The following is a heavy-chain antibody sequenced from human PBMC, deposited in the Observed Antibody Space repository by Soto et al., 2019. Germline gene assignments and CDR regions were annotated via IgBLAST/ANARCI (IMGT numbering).Heavy chain of an antibody. CDR1: GGSMSGLY. CDR3: ARGMDRKIGLFDL. Sequence: QVQLQEAGPGLVKPSETLSITCNVSGGSMSGLYWSWIRQSPLKGLEWIGYVYSNGATNYIPSFKGRVTLSVDTSKNKFSLKLTSVTAADTAVYYCARGMDRKIGLFDLWGPGNLITVAS. D-gene: IGHD3-16*01. J-gene: IGHJ5*02. CDR2: VYSNGAT. V-gene: IGHV4-59*11.